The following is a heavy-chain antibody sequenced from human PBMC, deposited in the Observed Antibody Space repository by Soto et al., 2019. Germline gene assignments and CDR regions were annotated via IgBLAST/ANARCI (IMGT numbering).Heavy chain of an antibody. D-gene: IGHD3-16*01. V-gene: IGHV3-23*01. CDR2: ISGSGGRT. J-gene: IGHJ3*02. CDR1: GFPLSSYA. Sequence: PGGSLRLSCVASGFPLSSYAMSWVRQTPGKGLEWVSGISGSGGRTYYADSVKGRFTISRDNSNNTLSLQMHILRVEDTAVYFWAKGGYYSLFDIWGQGTVVTVSS. CDR3: AKGGYYSLFDI.